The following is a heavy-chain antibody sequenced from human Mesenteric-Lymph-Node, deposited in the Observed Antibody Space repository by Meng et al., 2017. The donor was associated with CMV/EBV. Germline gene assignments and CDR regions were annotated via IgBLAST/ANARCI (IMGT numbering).Heavy chain of an antibody. CDR2: IYYSGTT. CDR3: TRDQDGVVN. CDR1: GVSITTYY. J-gene: IGHJ4*02. Sequence: SETLSLTCNVPGVSITTYYWSWIRQPPGKGLEWIGYIYYSGTTNYNPSLGGRVTMSVDTSKNQFSLKMSSVTAADTAMYYCTRDQDGVVNWGQGTLVTVSS. D-gene: IGHD2-2*01. V-gene: IGHV4-59*01.